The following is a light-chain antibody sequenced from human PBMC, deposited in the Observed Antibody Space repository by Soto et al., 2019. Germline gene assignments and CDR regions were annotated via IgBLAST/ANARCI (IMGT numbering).Light chain of an antibody. CDR1: QNVNNH. Sequence: EIVITQSPATLSVSPGERATLSCRASQNVNNHFAWYQQKSGQSPRLLIYGASTRATGIPARFSGSGSRTEFTLTISSFQSEDFALYYCQQYNNWPRTFGQGTKLEIK. V-gene: IGKV3-15*01. J-gene: IGKJ1*01. CDR3: QQYNNWPRT. CDR2: GAS.